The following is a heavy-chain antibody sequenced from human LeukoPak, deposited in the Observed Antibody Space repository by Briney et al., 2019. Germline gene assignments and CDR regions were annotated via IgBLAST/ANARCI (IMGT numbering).Heavy chain of an antibody. Sequence: SETLSLTCTVSGGSISSGAYYWSWIRQHPGKGLEWIGYIYYSGNTYYSPALTSRVTISIDTSKNKISLKLNSVTAADTGMYYCARCGGYAGHFNYWGQGTQVTV. D-gene: IGHD5-12*01. CDR3: ARCGGYAGHFNY. V-gene: IGHV4-31*03. CDR2: IYYSGNT. J-gene: IGHJ4*02. CDR1: GGSISSGAYY.